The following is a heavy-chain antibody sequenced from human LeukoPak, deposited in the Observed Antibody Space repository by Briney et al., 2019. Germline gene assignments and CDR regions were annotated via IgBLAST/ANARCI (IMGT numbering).Heavy chain of an antibody. D-gene: IGHD3-10*01. CDR2: ISYDGSNK. V-gene: IGHV3-30*18. CDR3: AKDRSRGGYYGSGSYSDY. Sequence: GRSLRLSCAASGFTFSSHGMHWVRQAPGKGLEWVAVISYDGSNKYYADSVKGRFTISRDNSKNTLYLQMNSLRAEDTAVYYCAKDRSRGGYYGSGSYSDYWGQGTLVTVSS. CDR1: GFTFSSHG. J-gene: IGHJ4*02.